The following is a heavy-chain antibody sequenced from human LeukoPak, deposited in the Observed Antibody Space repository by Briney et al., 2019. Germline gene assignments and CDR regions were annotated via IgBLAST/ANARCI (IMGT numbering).Heavy chain of an antibody. CDR3: ARDGTAHRPTYYYYYYMDV. Sequence: SETLSLTCTVSGGSISSYYWSWIRQPPGKGLEWIGYIYYSGSTNYNPSLKSRVTISVDTSKNQFSLKLSSVTAADTAVYYCARDGTAHRPTYYYYYYMDVWGKGTTVTVSS. V-gene: IGHV4-59*01. D-gene: IGHD1-1*01. CDR2: IYYSGST. J-gene: IGHJ6*03. CDR1: GGSISSYY.